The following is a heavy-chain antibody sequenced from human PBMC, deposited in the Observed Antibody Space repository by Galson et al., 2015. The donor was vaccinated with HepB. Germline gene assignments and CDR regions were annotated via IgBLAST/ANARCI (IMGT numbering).Heavy chain of an antibody. D-gene: IGHD1-14*01. CDR1: GGTFSSYA. CDR3: ARVPRIDYYYYGMDV. J-gene: IGHJ6*02. V-gene: IGHV1-69*13. Sequence: SVKVSCKASGGTFSSYAISWVRQAPGQGLEWMGGIIPICGTANYAQKFQGRVTITADESTSTAYMELSSLRSEDTAVYYCARVPRIDYYYYGMDVWGQGTTVTVSS. CDR2: IIPICGTA.